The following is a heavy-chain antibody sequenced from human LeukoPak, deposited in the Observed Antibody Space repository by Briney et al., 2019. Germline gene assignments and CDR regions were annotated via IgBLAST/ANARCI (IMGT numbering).Heavy chain of an antibody. CDR1: GGSFSGYY. CDR2: INHSGST. D-gene: IGHD3-9*01. Sequence: SETLSLTCAVYGGSFSGYYWSWIRQPPGKGLEWIGEINHSGSTNYNPSLKSRVTISVDTSKNQFSLKLSSVTAADTAVYYCARGVLRYFDWLSRATWFDPWGQGTLVTVSS. V-gene: IGHV4-34*01. J-gene: IGHJ5*02. CDR3: ARGVLRYFDWLSRATWFDP.